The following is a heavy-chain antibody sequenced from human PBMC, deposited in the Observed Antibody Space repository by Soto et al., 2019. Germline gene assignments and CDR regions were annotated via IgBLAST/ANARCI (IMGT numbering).Heavy chain of an antibody. CDR2: IYWDDDK. D-gene: IGHD4-17*01. J-gene: IGHJ4*02. V-gene: IGHV2-5*02. CDR3: AHRRYGDYDS. Sequence: GSGPTLVNPRHTLTLTCTWPGFSLITRLVVLVWIRQPPGKALEWLALIYWDDDKRYSPSLKSRLTITKDTSKNQVVLTMTNMDPVDTATYYCAHRRYGDYDSWGQGTLVTVSS. CDR1: GFSLITRLVV.